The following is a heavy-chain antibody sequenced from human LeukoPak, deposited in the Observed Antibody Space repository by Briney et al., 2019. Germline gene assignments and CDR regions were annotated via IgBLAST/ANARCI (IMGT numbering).Heavy chain of an antibody. CDR1: GGSFSGYY. V-gene: IGHV4-34*01. J-gene: IGHJ4*02. Sequence: SETLSLTCAVYGGSFSGYYWSWIRQPPGKGLEWIGEINHSGSTYYNASLKSRVTISLDTSKKYFFLNLSSVAAADTAVYYCARGEEQQLDYWGQGTLVTVSS. D-gene: IGHD6-13*01. CDR2: INHSGST. CDR3: ARGEEQQLDY.